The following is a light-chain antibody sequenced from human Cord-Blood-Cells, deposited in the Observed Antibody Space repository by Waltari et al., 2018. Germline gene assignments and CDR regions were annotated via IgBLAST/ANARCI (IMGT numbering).Light chain of an antibody. CDR3: QQSYSTPLT. V-gene: IGKV1-39*01. CDR1: KSISSY. Sequence: DIQMTQSPSSLSASVGDRVTITCRARKSISSYFNWYQQKPGTAPKLLIYAASSLQSGVPSRFSGSGSGTAFTLTISSLQPEDFATYYCQQSYSTPLTFGGGTKVEIK. CDR2: AAS. J-gene: IGKJ4*01.